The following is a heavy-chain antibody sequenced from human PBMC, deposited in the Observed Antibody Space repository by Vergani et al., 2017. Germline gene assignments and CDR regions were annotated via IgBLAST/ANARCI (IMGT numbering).Heavy chain of an antibody. CDR2: IRSKANSYAT. D-gene: IGHD5-12*01. J-gene: IGHJ4*02. V-gene: IGHV3-73*01. CDR3: TRKEYGSYGWWEDY. Sequence: EVQLVESGGGLVQPGGSLKLSCAASGFTFSASAMHWVRQAPGKGLEWVGRIRSKANSYATAYAASVKGRFTISRDDSKNTAYLQMNSLKTEDTAVYYCTRKEYGSYGWWEDYWSQGTLVTVSS. CDR1: GFTFSASA.